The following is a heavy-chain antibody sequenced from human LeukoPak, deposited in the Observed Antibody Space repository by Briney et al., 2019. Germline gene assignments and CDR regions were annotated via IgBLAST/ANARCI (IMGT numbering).Heavy chain of an antibody. Sequence: PGGSLRLSCAASGFTFNNYAMSWVRQAPGKGLEWVSSISSSSSYIYYADSVKGRFTISRDSSNNTLYLQMDSLRADDTAVYYCANTDILTGYSDYWGQGTLVTVSS. V-gene: IGHV3-23*01. CDR3: ANTDILTGYSDY. D-gene: IGHD3-9*01. CDR1: GFTFNNYA. J-gene: IGHJ4*02. CDR2: ISSSSSYI.